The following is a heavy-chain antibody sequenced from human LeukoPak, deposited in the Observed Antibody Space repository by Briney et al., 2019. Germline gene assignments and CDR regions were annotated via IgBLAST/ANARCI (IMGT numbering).Heavy chain of an antibody. CDR3: ARGSSEYDSSGYYPFDY. Sequence: SRTLSLTCTVSGGSISSGGYYWSWIRQHPGKGLEWIGYIYYSGSTYYNPSLKGRVTISVDTSKNQFSLKLSSVTAADTAVYYCARGSSEYDSSGYYPFDYWGQGTLVNVSS. D-gene: IGHD3-22*01. CDR1: GGSISSGGYY. V-gene: IGHV4-31*03. CDR2: IYYSGST. J-gene: IGHJ4*02.